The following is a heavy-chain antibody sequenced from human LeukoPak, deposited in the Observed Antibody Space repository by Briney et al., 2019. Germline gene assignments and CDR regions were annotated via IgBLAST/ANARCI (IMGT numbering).Heavy chain of an antibody. CDR3: ASTSMARGGYAFDI. Sequence: GGSLRLSCAASGFTFSSHAMSWLRQTPGKGLEWVSSIVNSSRYIYYTDSVKGRFTISRDNPRNSLYLQMNSLRAEDTAVYYCASTSMARGGYAFDIWGQGTMVAVSS. J-gene: IGHJ3*02. D-gene: IGHD3-16*01. CDR1: GFTFSSHA. CDR2: IVNSSRYI. V-gene: IGHV3-21*01.